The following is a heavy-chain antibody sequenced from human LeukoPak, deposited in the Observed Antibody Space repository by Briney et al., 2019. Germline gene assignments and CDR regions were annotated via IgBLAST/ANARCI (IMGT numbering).Heavy chain of an antibody. Sequence: SETLSLTCAVYGGSFSGYYWSWIRQPPGKGLEWIGEINHSGSTNYNPSLTSRVTISVDTSKNQFSLKLSSVTAADTAVYYCASRYIFWSGYYRNWFDPWGQGTLVTVSS. D-gene: IGHD3-3*01. J-gene: IGHJ5*02. CDR2: INHSGST. CDR1: GGSFSGYY. CDR3: ASRYIFWSGYYRNWFDP. V-gene: IGHV4-34*01.